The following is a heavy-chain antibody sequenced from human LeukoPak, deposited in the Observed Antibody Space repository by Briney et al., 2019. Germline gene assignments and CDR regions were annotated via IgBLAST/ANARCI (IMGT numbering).Heavy chain of an antibody. J-gene: IGHJ4*02. CDR1: GFTFSDAW. D-gene: IGHD2-8*02. V-gene: IGHV3-15*01. CDR3: SLRYCSGTSCPGY. Sequence: GGSLRLSCAASGFTFSDAWLSWVRQAPGKGPEWVGRIKSSADGGATDYAAPVKGRFTVSRDDSKDTLYLHMNSLKPEDTAVYYCSLRYCSGTSCPGYWGQGTLVTVSS. CDR2: IKSSADGGAT.